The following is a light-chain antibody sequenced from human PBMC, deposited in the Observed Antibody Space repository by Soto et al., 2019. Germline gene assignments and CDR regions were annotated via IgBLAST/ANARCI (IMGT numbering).Light chain of an antibody. V-gene: IGKV1-5*03. J-gene: IGKJ1*01. CDR1: HNIKNW. CDR2: KAS. Sequence: IQMTQSPSTLSASVGDRVTITCRASHNIKNWLAWYQQKPGKAPKLLIYKASNLADGVPTRFSGSGSGTEYTPTASSLQPDDSPSYYYEQYENFATFGQGTRVEIK. CDR3: EQYENFAT.